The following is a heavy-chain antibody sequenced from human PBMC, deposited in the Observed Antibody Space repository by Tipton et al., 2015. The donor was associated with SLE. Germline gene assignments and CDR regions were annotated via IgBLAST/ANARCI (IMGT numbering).Heavy chain of an antibody. V-gene: IGHV1-2*02. CDR2: FDPSSGGA. CDR1: GYTFTGRY. CDR3: ARDGAYSTSWDAFDI. Sequence: QLVQSGAEVKKPGASVKVSCKASGYTFTGRYLHWVRQAPGQGLEWMGWFDPSSGGANYAQKFQDRIIMTRDTSITTAYMEVSRLTSDDTAVYYCARDGAYSTSWDAFDIWGQGTMVTVSS. J-gene: IGHJ3*02. D-gene: IGHD2-2*01.